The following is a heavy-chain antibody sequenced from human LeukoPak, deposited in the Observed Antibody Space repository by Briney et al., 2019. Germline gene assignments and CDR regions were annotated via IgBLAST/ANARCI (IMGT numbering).Heavy chain of an antibody. CDR3: AKSSEGRYYYNSSGFSYYYYYMDV. Sequence: SETLSLTYTVSGGSLSSYYWSWIRQPPGKGLEWIGYIYYSGSTYYNPSLRSRVTISVDTSKNQFSLKLSSVTAADTAVYYCAKSSEGRYYYNSSGFSYYYYYMDVWGKGTTVTISS. J-gene: IGHJ6*03. V-gene: IGHV4-59*01. CDR1: GGSLSSYY. CDR2: IYYSGST. D-gene: IGHD3-22*01.